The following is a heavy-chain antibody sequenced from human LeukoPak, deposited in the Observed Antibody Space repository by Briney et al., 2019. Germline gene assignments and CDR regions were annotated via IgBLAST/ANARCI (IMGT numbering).Heavy chain of an antibody. CDR3: ARRSDSGSDDGEDYFDY. J-gene: IGHJ4*02. CDR1: GGSIDSSTFR. D-gene: IGHD1-26*01. V-gene: IGHV4-39*01. CDR2: IYYDGST. Sequence: SETLYLTCTISGGSIDSSTFRWGWIRQPPEKGLEWIGSIYYDGSTYYNPSLKSRVTISVDTSKNQFSLKLTSVTAADTAVYFCARRSDSGSDDGEDYFDYWGQGTLVTVSS.